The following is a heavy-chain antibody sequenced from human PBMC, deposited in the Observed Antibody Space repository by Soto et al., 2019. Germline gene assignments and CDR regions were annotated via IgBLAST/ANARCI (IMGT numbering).Heavy chain of an antibody. D-gene: IGHD3-22*01. CDR3: ARAIGPTLFDY. J-gene: IGHJ4*02. CDR1: LFTFSSYD. Sequence: GTLRLACSASLFTFSSYDMHWVRQGPGKGLVGVSAIGTAGDTNYAGSVKGRFTISRENAKNPLYLQMNSLRAGDTAIYFCARAIGPTLFDYWGQGTLVPVSS. CDR2: IGTAGDT. V-gene: IGHV3-13*04.